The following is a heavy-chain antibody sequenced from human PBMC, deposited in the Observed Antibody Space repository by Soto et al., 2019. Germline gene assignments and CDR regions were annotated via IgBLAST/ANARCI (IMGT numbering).Heavy chain of an antibody. J-gene: IGHJ6*03. V-gene: IGHV4-34*01. CDR1: GGSFSGYY. CDR3: ASSRWIYYMDV. Sequence: PSETLSLTCAVYGGSFSGYYWSWIRQPPGKGLEWIGEINHSGSTNYNPSLKSRVTTSVDTSKNQFSLKLSSVTAADTAVYYCASSRWIYYMDVWGKGTTVTVSS. D-gene: IGHD5-12*01. CDR2: INHSGST.